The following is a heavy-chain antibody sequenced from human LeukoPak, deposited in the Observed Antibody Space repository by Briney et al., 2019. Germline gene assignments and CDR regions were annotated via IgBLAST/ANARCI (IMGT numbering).Heavy chain of an antibody. Sequence: QAGGSLRLSCAASGFTFSSCWMSWVRQAPGKGLEWVANIKQDGSEKYYMDSVKGRFTISRDNGKNSLYLQMNSLRAEDTAVYYCARDTTSSRGDWYFDLWGRGTLVTVSS. CDR3: ARDTTSSRGDWYFDL. D-gene: IGHD1-1*01. CDR2: IKQDGSEK. CDR1: GFTFSSCW. J-gene: IGHJ2*01. V-gene: IGHV3-7*04.